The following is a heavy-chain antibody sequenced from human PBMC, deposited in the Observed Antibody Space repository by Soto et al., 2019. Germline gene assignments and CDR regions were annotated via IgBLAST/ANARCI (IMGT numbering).Heavy chain of an antibody. D-gene: IGHD1-7*01. J-gene: IGHJ5*02. CDR2: TYYRSKWYN. Sequence: SQTLSLTCAISGDSVSSNSAAWNWIRQSPSRGLEWLGRTYYRSKWYNDYAVSVKSRITINPDTSKNQFPLQLNSVTPEDTAVYYCARVKVELRSFIWFDPWGQGTLVTVSS. V-gene: IGHV6-1*01. CDR3: ARVKVELRSFIWFDP. CDR1: GDSVSSNSAA.